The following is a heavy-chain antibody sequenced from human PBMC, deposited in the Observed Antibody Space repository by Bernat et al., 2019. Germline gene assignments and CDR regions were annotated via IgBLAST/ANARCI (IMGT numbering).Heavy chain of an antibody. CDR3: ITELVGHSGYDWVY. Sequence: EVQLVESGGGLVKSGGSLRLSCAASGFTFSNAWMNWARQAPGKGLGWVGRIKKKADGATAEYAAPVKGRFSISRDDSKNTLYLQMDSLKTEDTALYYCITELVGHSGYDWVYWGQGTLVTVSS. CDR2: IKKKADGATA. CDR1: GFTFSNAW. V-gene: IGHV3-15*01. J-gene: IGHJ4*02. D-gene: IGHD5-12*01.